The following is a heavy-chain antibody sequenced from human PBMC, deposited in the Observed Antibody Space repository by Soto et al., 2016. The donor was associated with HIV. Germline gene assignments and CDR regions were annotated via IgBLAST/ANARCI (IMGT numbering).Heavy chain of an antibody. V-gene: IGHV3-74*01. CDR2: INGDGSST. CDR3: ARALYSSSWYEDC. CDR1: GFTFSDYW. D-gene: IGHD6-13*01. Sequence: EVQLVESGGGLVQPGGSLRLSCAASGFTFSDYWMHWVRQVSGKGLVWVSRINGDGSSTRYADSVKGRFTISRDNAKNTLYLQMNSLRAEDTAVYYCARALYSSSWYEDCWGQGTLVTVSS. J-gene: IGHJ4*02.